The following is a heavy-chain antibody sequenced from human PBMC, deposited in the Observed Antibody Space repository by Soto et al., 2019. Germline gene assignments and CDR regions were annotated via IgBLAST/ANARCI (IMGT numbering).Heavy chain of an antibody. V-gene: IGHV5-51*01. CDR3: ARRLYGDYGTYGMDV. CDR2: IYPGDSDT. Sequence: GESLKISCKGSGYSFTSYWIGWVRQMPGKGLEWMGIIYPGDSDTRYSPPFQGQVTISADKSISTAYLQWSSLKASDTSIYYCARRLYGDYGTYGMDVWGQGTTVTVSS. J-gene: IGHJ6*02. D-gene: IGHD4-17*01. CDR1: GYSFTSYW.